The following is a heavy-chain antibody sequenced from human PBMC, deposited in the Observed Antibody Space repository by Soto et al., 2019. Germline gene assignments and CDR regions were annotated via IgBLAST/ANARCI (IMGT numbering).Heavy chain of an antibody. CDR2: IDSDGSGA. Sequence: EVPLVESGGGLVQPGGSLRLSCEVSGFTFGDYWMHWVRQAPGKGLEWVSRIDSDGSGATYADSVRGRFTISRDNAKNTLYLQIISLGVEDTAMYYCARGKYIGSYYFDYWGQGTLVTVSS. D-gene: IGHD1-26*01. J-gene: IGHJ4*02. V-gene: IGHV3-74*01. CDR1: GFTFGDYW. CDR3: ARGKYIGSYYFDY.